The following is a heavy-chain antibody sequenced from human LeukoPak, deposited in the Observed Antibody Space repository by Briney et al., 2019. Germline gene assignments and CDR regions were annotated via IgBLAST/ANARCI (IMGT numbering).Heavy chain of an antibody. CDR2: ITSSSSII. CDR1: GFTFSSYA. Sequence: PGGSLRLSCAASGFTFSSYAMHWVRQAPGKGLEWISYITSSSSIIYYADSVKGRFTISRDNAKNSVYLQMNSLRAEDTAVYYCAREPKQWLTPIDYWGQGTLVTVSS. D-gene: IGHD6-19*01. J-gene: IGHJ4*02. CDR3: AREPKQWLTPIDY. V-gene: IGHV3-48*04.